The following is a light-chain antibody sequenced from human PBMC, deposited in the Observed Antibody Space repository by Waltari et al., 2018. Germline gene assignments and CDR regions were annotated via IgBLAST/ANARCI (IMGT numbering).Light chain of an antibody. CDR3: AAWDDSRNGWV. J-gene: IGLJ3*02. CDR2: RNN. Sequence: QSVLTQPPSASGTPGQTVSISCSGGDSDIARNSVNWYQKFPGAAPKLLIFRNNRRPSGVPDRFSGSKSGTSASLAISGLQSEDESDYFCAAWDDSRNGWVFGEGTKVAVL. V-gene: IGLV1-44*01. CDR1: DSDIARNS.